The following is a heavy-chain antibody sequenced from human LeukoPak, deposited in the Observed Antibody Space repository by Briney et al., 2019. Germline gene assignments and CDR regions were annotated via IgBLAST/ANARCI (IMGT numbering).Heavy chain of an antibody. D-gene: IGHD5-24*01. J-gene: IGHJ4*02. Sequence: TASETLSLTCTVSGYSISSGYYWGWIRQPPGKGLEWIGSIYHSGSTYYNPSLKSRVTISVDTSKNQFSLKLSSVTAADTAVYYCVAGGLDGYAFFDYWGQGTLVTVSS. CDR3: VAGGLDGYAFFDY. CDR2: IYHSGST. V-gene: IGHV4-38-2*02. CDR1: GYSISSGYY.